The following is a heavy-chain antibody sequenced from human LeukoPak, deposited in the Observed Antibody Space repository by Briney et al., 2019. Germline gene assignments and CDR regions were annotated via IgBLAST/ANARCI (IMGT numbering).Heavy chain of an antibody. CDR2: INHSGST. Sequence: PSETLSLTCAVYGGSFSGYYWSWIRQPPGKGLEWIGEINHSGSTYYNPSLKSRVTISVDRSKNQFPLKLSSVTAADTAVYYCARAPDSSYYDYWGQGTLVTVSS. J-gene: IGHJ4*02. V-gene: IGHV4-34*01. CDR3: ARAPDSSYYDY. CDR1: GGSFSGYY.